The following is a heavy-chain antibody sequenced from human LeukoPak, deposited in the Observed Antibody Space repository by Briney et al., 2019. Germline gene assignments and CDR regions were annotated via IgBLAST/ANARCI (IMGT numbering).Heavy chain of an antibody. CDR1: GFTFNRYA. CDR3: LARSLVEVSGNYYMDV. D-gene: IGHD1-26*01. V-gene: IGHV3-23*01. Sequence: GGSLRLSCAVSGFTFNRYAMSWVRQAPGKGLEWVSAINGTAINTVYADSVKGRFTISGDYSKNTLYLQMNNLRVEDTAVYYCLARSLVEVSGNYYMDVWGKGTTVSVSS. J-gene: IGHJ6*03. CDR2: INGTAINT.